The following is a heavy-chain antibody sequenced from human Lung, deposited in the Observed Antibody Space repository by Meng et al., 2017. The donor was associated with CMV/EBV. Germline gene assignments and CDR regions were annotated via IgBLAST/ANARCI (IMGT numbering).Heavy chain of an antibody. CDR1: GFTFDDHA. V-gene: IGHV3-43D*03. D-gene: IGHD2-15*01. Sequence: GGSLGLXCAASGFTFDDHAMHWVRQRPGKGLEWVSLITWDGGNTYYADSVKGRFTISRDNSKNSLYLQMNSLRTEDTALYYCAKDGSDSSLGWLDPWGQGTLVTVSS. CDR2: ITWDGGNT. CDR3: AKDGSDSSLGWLDP. J-gene: IGHJ5*02.